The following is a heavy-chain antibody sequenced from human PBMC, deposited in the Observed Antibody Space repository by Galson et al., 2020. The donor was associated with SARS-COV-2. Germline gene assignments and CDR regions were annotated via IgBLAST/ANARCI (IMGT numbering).Heavy chain of an antibody. CDR3: ARDVSGGASDI. J-gene: IGHJ3*02. D-gene: IGHD1-26*01. V-gene: IGHV3-30*04. CDR1: GFTFTNYA. Sequence: GGSLRLSCAASGFTFTNYAIHWARQAPGKGLEWVAVISHDGRIEVYADSVQGRFTISRDNSENMLFLQMDSLRADDTAVYYCARDVSGGASDIWGQGTMVTVSS. CDR2: ISHDGRIE.